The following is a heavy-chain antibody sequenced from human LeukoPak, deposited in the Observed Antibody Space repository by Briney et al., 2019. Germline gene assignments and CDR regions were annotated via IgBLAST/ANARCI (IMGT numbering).Heavy chain of an antibody. CDR1: GFHFSTYA. V-gene: IGHV3-23*01. J-gene: IGHJ6*02. Sequence: PGGALRLSCASSGFHFSTYAMSWVRQPPGQGLEWVLAISGGGDTTHYADSVKGQFTISRDNSKNTLYLQMNDLRAEDTAVYYCAKGRNITMDVWGQGTTVTVSS. CDR2: ISGGGDTT. CDR3: AKGRNITMDV.